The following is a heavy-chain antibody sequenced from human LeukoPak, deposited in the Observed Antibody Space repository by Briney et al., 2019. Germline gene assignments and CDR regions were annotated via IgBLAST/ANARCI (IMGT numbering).Heavy chain of an antibody. V-gene: IGHV1-2*02. CDR3: ARVRGVVPAADFDY. CDR2: INPNSGGT. D-gene: IGHD2-2*01. J-gene: IGHJ4*02. CDR1: GYTFTGYY. Sequence: GASVKVSCKASGYTFTGYYMHWVRQAPGQGLEWMGWINPNSGGTNYAQKFQGRVTMTRDTSISTAYMELSRLRSDDTAVYYCARVRGVVPAADFDYWGQGTLVTVSS.